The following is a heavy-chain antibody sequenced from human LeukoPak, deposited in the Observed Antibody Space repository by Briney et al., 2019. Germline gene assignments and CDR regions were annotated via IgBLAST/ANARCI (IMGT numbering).Heavy chain of an antibody. V-gene: IGHV3-23*01. Sequence: GGSLRLSCAASGFTFSSYCMNWVRQAPGKGLEWVSAISGSGGSTYYADSVKGRFTISRDNSKNTLYLQMNSLRAEDTAVYYCAKGLYSSSWYDYWGQGTLVTVSS. CDR2: ISGSGGST. J-gene: IGHJ4*02. CDR1: GFTFSSYC. D-gene: IGHD6-13*01. CDR3: AKGLYSSSWYDY.